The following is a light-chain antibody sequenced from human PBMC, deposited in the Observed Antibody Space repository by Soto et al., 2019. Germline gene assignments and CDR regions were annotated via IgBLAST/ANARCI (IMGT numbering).Light chain of an antibody. CDR2: DAS. CDR3: QQRSNWPPA. J-gene: IGKJ4*01. CDR1: QSVSSY. V-gene: IGKV3-11*01. Sequence: IVLTQSPATLSFSPGERATLSCRASQSVSSYLAWYQQKPGQAPRLLIYDASNRATVIPARFSGSGSGTDFTLTISILEPEDFAVYYCQQRSNWPPAFGGGTKVEI.